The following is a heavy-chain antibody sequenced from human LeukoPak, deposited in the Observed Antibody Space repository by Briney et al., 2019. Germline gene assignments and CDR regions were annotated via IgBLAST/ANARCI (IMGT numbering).Heavy chain of an antibody. J-gene: IGHJ4*02. V-gene: IGHV4-34*12. CDR2: MIHSGST. CDR1: GGSFSSYY. Sequence: SETLSLTCGVSGGSFSSYYWSWIRQPPGKGLEWIGEMIHSGSTNYNPSLKSRVTISADTSKNQFSLKPSSVTAADTAVYYCARQIGIQLWSYFDYWGQGILVTVSS. CDR3: ARQIGIQLWSYFDY. D-gene: IGHD5-18*01.